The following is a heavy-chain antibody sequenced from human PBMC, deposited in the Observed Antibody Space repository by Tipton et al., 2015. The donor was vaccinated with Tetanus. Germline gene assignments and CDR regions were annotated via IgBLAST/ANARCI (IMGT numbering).Heavy chain of an antibody. V-gene: IGHV4-59*01. CDR2: VHYSGST. CDR3: ARIGWLQQNKPAFDI. Sequence: TLSLTCTVSGGSISRYYWTWIRQPPGRGLEWIGYVHYSGSTNYSPSLRSRVTLSVDTSKKQFSLKLSSVTAADTAVYYCARIGWLQQNKPAFDIWGQGTVVTVSS. D-gene: IGHD6-19*01. CDR1: GGSISRYY. J-gene: IGHJ3*02.